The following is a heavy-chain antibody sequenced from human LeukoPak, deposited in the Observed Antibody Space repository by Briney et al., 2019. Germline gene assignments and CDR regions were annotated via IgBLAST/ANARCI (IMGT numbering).Heavy chain of an antibody. CDR1: GGSISGYY. V-gene: IGHV4-34*01. CDR2: INHSGST. CDR3: ARILTGYCSSTSCYSRGFDP. Sequence: PSETLSLTCTVSGGSISGYYWSWIRQPPGKGLEWIGEINHSGSTNYNPSLKSRVTISVDTSKNQFSLKLSSVTAADTAVYYCARILTGYCSSTSCYSRGFDPWGQGTLVTVSS. J-gene: IGHJ5*02. D-gene: IGHD2-2*02.